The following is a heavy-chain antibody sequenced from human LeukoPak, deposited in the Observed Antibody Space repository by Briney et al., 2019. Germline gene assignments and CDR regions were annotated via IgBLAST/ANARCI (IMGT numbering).Heavy chain of an antibody. D-gene: IGHD6-19*01. J-gene: IGHJ5*02. Sequence: SETLSLTCTVSGGSISSSSYYWSWIRQAPGTGLEWMGDIYYSGTTKYNPSLKSRVTISVDTSKNQFSLNLRSVTAADTAVYYCARDRSGGYNWFDPWGQGTLVTVSS. CDR3: ARDRSGGYNWFDP. CDR2: IYYSGTT. CDR1: GGSISSSSYY. V-gene: IGHV4-61*01.